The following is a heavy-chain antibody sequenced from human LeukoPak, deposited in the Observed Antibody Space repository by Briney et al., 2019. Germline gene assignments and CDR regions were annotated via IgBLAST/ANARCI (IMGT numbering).Heavy chain of an antibody. D-gene: IGHD3-10*01. J-gene: IGHJ5*02. V-gene: IGHV4-39*01. CDR1: GGSISSSSYY. Sequence: KPSETLSLTCTVSGGSISSSSYYWGWIRQPPGKGLEWIGSIYYSGSTYYNPSLKSRVTISVDTSKNQFSLKLSSVTAADTAVYYCARRHYYGSGSYPLSWFDPWGQGTLVTVSS. CDR2: IYYSGST. CDR3: ARRHYYGSGSYPLSWFDP.